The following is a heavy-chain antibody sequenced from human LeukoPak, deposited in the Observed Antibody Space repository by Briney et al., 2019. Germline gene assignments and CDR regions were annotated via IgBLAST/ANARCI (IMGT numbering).Heavy chain of an antibody. CDR1: GGSISSSSYY. CDR2: IYYSGST. Sequence: PSETLSLTCTVSGGSISSSSYYWGWIRQPPGKGLEWIGSIYYSGSTYYNPSLKSRVTISVDTSKNQFSLKLSSVTAADTAVYYCARPNIVSGWFDPWGQETLVTVSS. CDR3: ARPNIVSGWFDP. V-gene: IGHV4-39*01. D-gene: IGHD2/OR15-2a*01. J-gene: IGHJ5*02.